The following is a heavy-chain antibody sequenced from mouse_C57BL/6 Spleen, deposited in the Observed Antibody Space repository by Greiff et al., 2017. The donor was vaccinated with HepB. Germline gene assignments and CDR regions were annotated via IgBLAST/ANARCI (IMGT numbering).Heavy chain of an antibody. Sequence: EVMLVESGGGLVKPGGSLKLSCAASGFTFSDYGMHWVRQAPEKGLEWVAYISSGSSTIYYADTVKGRFTISRDNAKNTLFLQMTSLRSEDTAMYYCAKTPTGPYYFDYWGQGTTLTVSS. D-gene: IGHD4-1*01. CDR2: ISSGSSTI. CDR1: GFTFSDYG. V-gene: IGHV5-17*01. J-gene: IGHJ2*01. CDR3: AKTPTGPYYFDY.